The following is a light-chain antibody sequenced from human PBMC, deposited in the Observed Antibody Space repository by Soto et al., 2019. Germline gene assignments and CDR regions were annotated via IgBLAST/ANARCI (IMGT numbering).Light chain of an antibody. V-gene: IGKV3-15*01. CDR2: GAS. Sequence: EIVMTQSPATLSVSPGERATLSCRASQSVSSNIAWYQQKPGQAPRLLIYGASTRATGIPARFSGSGSGTEFILSISSLQSEDFAVYYCQQYSKWPLTVGGGTKVDIK. J-gene: IGKJ4*01. CDR3: QQYSKWPLT. CDR1: QSVSSN.